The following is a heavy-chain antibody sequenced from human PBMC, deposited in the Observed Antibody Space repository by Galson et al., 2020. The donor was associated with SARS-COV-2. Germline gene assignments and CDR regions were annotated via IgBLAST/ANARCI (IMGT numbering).Heavy chain of an antibody. J-gene: IGHJ2*01. CDR1: GFSLTTSGVG. Sequence: SGPTQVKPKQTLTLPCTFSGFSLTTSGVGVDWIRQPPGQALERLALISRHDDRRYTPSLKSRLTITTDASKNHVILAMTNMDPVDTATYYCAHSTPTDWYFDLWGRGTLVTVSS. V-gene: IGHV2-5*01. CDR2: ISRHDDR. CDR3: AHSTPTDWYFDL.